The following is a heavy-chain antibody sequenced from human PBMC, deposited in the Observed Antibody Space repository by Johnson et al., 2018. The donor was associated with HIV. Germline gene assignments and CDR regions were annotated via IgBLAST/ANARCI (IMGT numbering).Heavy chain of an antibody. J-gene: IGHJ3*02. V-gene: IGHV3-15*01. CDR2: IKSKSDGETT. CDR1: GFTFSDYY. Sequence: VQLVESGGDVVQPGGSLRLSCAASGFTFSDYYMSWIRQAPGKGLEWVGRIKSKSDGETTDYAAPVRGRFTVSRDDSKNKVYLQMNSLKIEDTAVYFCTTEGDAFDIWGQGTKVTVSS. CDR3: TTEGDAFDI.